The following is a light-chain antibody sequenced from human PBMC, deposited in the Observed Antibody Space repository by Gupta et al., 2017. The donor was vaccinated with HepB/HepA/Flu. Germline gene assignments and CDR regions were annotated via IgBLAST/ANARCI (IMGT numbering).Light chain of an antibody. CDR2: LGS. CDR3: RETLQTPFT. J-gene: IGKJ3*01. CDR1: QSLLHSNGYNY. Sequence: DIVMTQSPVSLPVTPGEPASISCRASQSLLHSNGYNYLDWYLQKPGQSPQLLISLGSNRASGVPDRFSGSGSGTDFTLKISGVEAEDVGVYYCRETLQTPFTFGPGTKVDIK. V-gene: IGKV2-28*01.